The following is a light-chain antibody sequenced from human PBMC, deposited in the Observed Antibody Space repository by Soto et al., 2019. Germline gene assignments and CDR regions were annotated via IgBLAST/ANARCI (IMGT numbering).Light chain of an antibody. Sequence: EIVLTQSPGTLSLSPGERATLSCRASQSVGSSYLAWYQQKPGQAPRLLIYGASSRATGIPDSFSCSGSGTDFTLTISRLEPEDFAVYYCHQYAGSPWTFGQGTKVEIK. CDR1: QSVGSSY. V-gene: IGKV3-20*01. J-gene: IGKJ1*01. CDR2: GAS. CDR3: HQYAGSPWT.